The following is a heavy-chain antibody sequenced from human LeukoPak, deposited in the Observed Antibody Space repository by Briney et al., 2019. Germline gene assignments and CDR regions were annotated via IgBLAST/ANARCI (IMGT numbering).Heavy chain of an antibody. CDR3: ARDLLYVYHYDSSGYVGGGWDI. CDR2: INPKSGGT. CDR1: GYTFTGYY. V-gene: IGHV1-2*02. J-gene: IGHJ3*02. D-gene: IGHD3-22*01. Sequence: GASVKVSCKASGYTFTGYYMYWMRQAPGQGLEWMGWINPKSGGTNYAQKFQGRVTMTRDTSISTAYMELSRLRSDDTAVYYCARDLLYVYHYDSSGYVGGGWDIWRQGTMVTVSS.